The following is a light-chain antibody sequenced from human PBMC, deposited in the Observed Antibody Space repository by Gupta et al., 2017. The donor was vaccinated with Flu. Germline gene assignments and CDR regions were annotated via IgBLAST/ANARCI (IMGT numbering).Light chain of an antibody. J-gene: IGLJ1*01. CDR1: SSDVGGSNY. CDR3: SSYTSSSTFYV. V-gene: IGLV2-14*01. CDR2: DVS. Sequence: QSALTQPASVSGSPGQSITISCTGTSSDVGGSNYVSWYQQHPGKAPKLMIYDVSNRPSGVSSRFSGSKSGNTASLTISGLQAGDETDYYCSSYTSSSTFYVFGTGTKVTVL.